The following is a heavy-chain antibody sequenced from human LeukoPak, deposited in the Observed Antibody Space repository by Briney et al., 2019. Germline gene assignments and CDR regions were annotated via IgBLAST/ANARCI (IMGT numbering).Heavy chain of an antibody. Sequence: ASVKVSCKASGGTFSSYAISWVRQAPGQGLEWMGGMIPIFGTANYAQKLQGRVTITADESTSTAYMELSSLRSEDTAVYYCARGGLGLTTYDAFDIWGQGTMVTVSS. CDR3: ARGGLGLTTYDAFDI. D-gene: IGHD4/OR15-4a*01. J-gene: IGHJ3*02. V-gene: IGHV1-69*13. CDR1: GGTFSSYA. CDR2: MIPIFGTA.